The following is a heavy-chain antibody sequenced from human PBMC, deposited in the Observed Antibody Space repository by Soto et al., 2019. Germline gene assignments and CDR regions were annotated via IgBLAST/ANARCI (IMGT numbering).Heavy chain of an antibody. CDR3: VKGGGDHTGHFDY. D-gene: IGHD2-21*01. CDR2: ISYDGRNK. CDR1: GFTFSSYA. Sequence: QVQLVESGGGVVQPGRSLTLSCAASGFTFSSYAMHWVRQAPGKGLDWVAVISYDGRNKYYADSVKGRFTISRDISKNTQYIHMNSLKNEDTAVYGCVKGGGDHTGHFDYWGQGTLVTVSS. V-gene: IGHV3-30*01. J-gene: IGHJ4*02.